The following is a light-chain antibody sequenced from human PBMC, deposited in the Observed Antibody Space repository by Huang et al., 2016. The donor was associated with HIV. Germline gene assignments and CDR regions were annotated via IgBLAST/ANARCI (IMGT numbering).Light chain of an antibody. Sequence: DIVLTQSPGTLSLSPGERATLSCRASQRVSSSYLGWYQQKPGQALRLLIYGASSRATGIPDRFSGSGSGTDFTLTISRLEPEDFAVYYCQQYGSSPWTFGQGTKVEIK. CDR3: QQYGSSPWT. CDR1: QRVSSSY. J-gene: IGKJ1*01. CDR2: GAS. V-gene: IGKV3-20*01.